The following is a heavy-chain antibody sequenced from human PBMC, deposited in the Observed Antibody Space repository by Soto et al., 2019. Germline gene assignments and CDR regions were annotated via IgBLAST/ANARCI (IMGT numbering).Heavy chain of an antibody. J-gene: IGHJ4*02. CDR3: ARDRSGGSGSYYPDY. Sequence: SVKASCKASGGTFSSYAISWVRQAPGQGLEWMGGIIPIFGTANYAQKSQGRVTITADESTSTAYMELSSLRSEDTAVYYCARDRSGGSGSYYPDYWGQGTLVTVSS. CDR1: GGTFSSYA. V-gene: IGHV1-69*13. CDR2: IIPIFGTA. D-gene: IGHD3-10*01.